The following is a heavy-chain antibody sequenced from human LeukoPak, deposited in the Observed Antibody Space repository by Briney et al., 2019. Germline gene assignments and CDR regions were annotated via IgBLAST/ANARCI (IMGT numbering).Heavy chain of an antibody. CDR3: ARQVGWRDASDM. Sequence: GSLRLSCAASGFTFSTYWMSWVRQAPGKGLEWVASIKQDGSDKYYVDSVKGRFTISRDNAKNSLYLQMNSLRAEDTAVYYCARQVGWRDASDMWGQGTVVTVSS. D-gene: IGHD6-19*01. J-gene: IGHJ3*02. CDR1: GFTFSTYW. CDR2: IKQDGSDK. V-gene: IGHV3-7*01.